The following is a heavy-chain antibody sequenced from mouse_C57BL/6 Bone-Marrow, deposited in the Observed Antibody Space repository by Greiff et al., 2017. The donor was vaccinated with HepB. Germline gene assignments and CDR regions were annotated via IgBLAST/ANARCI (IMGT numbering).Heavy chain of an antibody. CDR3: ARESLLYYFDY. CDR1: GFTFSSYA. CDR2: ISDGGSYT. Sequence: EVQRVESGGGLVKPGGSLKLSCAASGFTFSSYAMSWVRQTPEKRLEWVATISDGGSYTCYPDNVKGRFTISRDNAKNNLYLQMSHLKSEDTAMYYCARESLLYYFDYWGQGTTLTVSS. J-gene: IGHJ2*01. V-gene: IGHV5-4*01.